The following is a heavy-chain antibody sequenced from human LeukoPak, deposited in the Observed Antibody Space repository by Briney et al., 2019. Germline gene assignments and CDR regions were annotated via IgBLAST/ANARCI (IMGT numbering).Heavy chain of an antibody. CDR3: ASSILVPAAIRVFDI. CDR1: GGSISSSNW. V-gene: IGHV4-4*02. J-gene: IGHJ3*02. Sequence: SGTLSLTCAVSGGSISSSNWWSWVRQPPGKGLEWIGEIYHSGSTNYNPSLKSRVTISVDKSKNQFSLKLSSVTAADTAVYYCASSILVPAAIRVFDIWGQGTMVTVSS. D-gene: IGHD2-2*02. CDR2: IYHSGST.